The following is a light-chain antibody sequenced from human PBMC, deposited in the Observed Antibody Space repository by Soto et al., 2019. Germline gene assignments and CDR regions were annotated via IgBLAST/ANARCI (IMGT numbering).Light chain of an antibody. V-gene: IGLV2-14*01. CDR2: EVT. CDR1: SSDVGGYNY. J-gene: IGLJ2*01. CDR3: SSYTSTSTVV. Sequence: QPVLTQPASVSGSLGQSITISCTGTSSDVGGYNYVSWYQQHPGKDPKVVIFEVTYRPSGVSSRFSGSKSGNTASLTVSGLQAEDEGDYYCSSYTSTSTVVFGGGTKLTVL.